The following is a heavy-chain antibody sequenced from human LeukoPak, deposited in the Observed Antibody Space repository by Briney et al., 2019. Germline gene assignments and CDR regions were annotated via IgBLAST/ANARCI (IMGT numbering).Heavy chain of an antibody. Sequence: ASVKVSCKASGYTFTGYYMHWVRQAPGQGLEWMGWMNPNSGNTGYAQKFQGRVTMTRNTSISTAYMELSSLRSEDTAVYYCARGPRRVRAFDIWGQGTMVTVSS. J-gene: IGHJ3*02. CDR3: ARGPRRVRAFDI. CDR1: GYTFTGYY. CDR2: MNPNSGNT. V-gene: IGHV1-8*02.